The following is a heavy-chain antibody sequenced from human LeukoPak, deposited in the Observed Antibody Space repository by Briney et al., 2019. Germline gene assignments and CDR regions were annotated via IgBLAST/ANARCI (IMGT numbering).Heavy chain of an antibody. D-gene: IGHD6-6*01. J-gene: IGHJ6*02. Sequence: GGSLRLSCAASGFTFSSYAMSWVRQAPGKGLEWVSAISGSGGSTYYADSVKGRFTISRDNSKNTLYPQMNSLRAEDTAVYYCAKAAARTYYYYGMDVWGQGTTVTVSS. CDR1: GFTFSSYA. V-gene: IGHV3-23*01. CDR2: ISGSGGST. CDR3: AKAAARTYYYYGMDV.